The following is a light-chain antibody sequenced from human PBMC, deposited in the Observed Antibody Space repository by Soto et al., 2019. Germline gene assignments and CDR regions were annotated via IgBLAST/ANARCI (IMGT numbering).Light chain of an antibody. Sequence: IVLTQSPGTLSVSPGERATLSCRVSQSISSNLAWYQQKPGQAPRLLIYGASTRATGIPARFSGSGSGTEFTLTISSLQSEDFAVYYCQQYKNWLTWTFGQGTKVDIK. V-gene: IGKV3-15*01. J-gene: IGKJ1*01. CDR2: GAS. CDR1: QSISSN. CDR3: QQYKNWLTWT.